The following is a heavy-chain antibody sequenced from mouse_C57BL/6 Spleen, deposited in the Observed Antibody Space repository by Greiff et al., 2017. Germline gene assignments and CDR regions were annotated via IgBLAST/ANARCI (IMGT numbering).Heavy chain of an antibody. CDR2: ISSGGSYT. CDR3: ARQGGYGYDGFAY. D-gene: IGHD2-2*01. V-gene: IGHV5-6*01. Sequence: EVQLVESGGDLVKPGGSLKLSCAASGFTFSSYGMSWVRQTPDKRLEWVATISSGGSYTYYPDSVKGRFTISRDNAKNTLYLQMSSLKSEDTAMYYCARQGGYGYDGFAYWGQGTLVTVSA. CDR1: GFTFSSYG. J-gene: IGHJ3*01.